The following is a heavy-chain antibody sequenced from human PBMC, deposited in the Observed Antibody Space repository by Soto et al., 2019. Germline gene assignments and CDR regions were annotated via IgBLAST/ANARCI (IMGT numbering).Heavy chain of an antibody. D-gene: IGHD1-26*01. V-gene: IGHV3-30-3*01. CDR1: GFTFSSYA. Sequence: QVQLVESGGGVVQPGRSLRLSCAASGFTFSSYAMHWVRQAPGKGLEWVAVISYDGSNKYYADSVKGRFTISRDNSKNTLYLQMNSLRAEDTAVHYCAREGTSGSYYFDYWGQGTLVTVSS. CDR2: ISYDGSNK. J-gene: IGHJ4*02. CDR3: AREGTSGSYYFDY.